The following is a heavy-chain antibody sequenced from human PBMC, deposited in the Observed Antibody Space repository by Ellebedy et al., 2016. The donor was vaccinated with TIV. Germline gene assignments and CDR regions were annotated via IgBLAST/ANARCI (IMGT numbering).Heavy chain of an antibody. D-gene: IGHD1-14*01. J-gene: IGHJ2*01. CDR3: ARLRQSRDRSHWYFDL. CDR1: GGSISSDY. CDR2: IYYFGNT. V-gene: IGHV4-59*12. Sequence: SETLSLXCAVSGGSISSDYWSWIRQPPGKGLEWIGYIYYFGNTDYNPSLESRVTISIDTSNNQFSLRLSSVTAADTAVYFCARLRQSRDRSHWYFDLWGRGTLVTVSS.